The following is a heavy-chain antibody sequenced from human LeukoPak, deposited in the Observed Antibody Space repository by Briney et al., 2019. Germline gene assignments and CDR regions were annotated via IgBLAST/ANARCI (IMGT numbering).Heavy chain of an antibody. J-gene: IGHJ4*02. CDR1: GYTFNDYY. CDR2: INPNSGAT. CDR3: ARDFRMGYSSGCQRN. V-gene: IGHV1-2*02. D-gene: IGHD6-19*01. Sequence: ASVKVSCKASGYTFNDYYIHWVRQAPGQGLEWMGWINPNSGATNYAQNFQGRVTMTRDTSISTAFMELNRLRSDDRAIYYCARDFRMGYSSGCQRNWGQGTLVTVSS.